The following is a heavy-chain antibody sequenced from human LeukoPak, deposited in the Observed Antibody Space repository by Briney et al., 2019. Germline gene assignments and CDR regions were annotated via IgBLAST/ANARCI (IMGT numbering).Heavy chain of an antibody. CDR2: IYSTGST. CDR3: ATLDGGDPSYYYYYYMDV. D-gene: IGHD2-21*02. V-gene: IGHV4-4*07. J-gene: IGHJ6*03. Sequence: SETLSLTCTVSGGSISSYYWSWIRQPAGKGLEWIGRIYSTGSTNYSPSLNSRVTISMDTSKNQLSLKLTSVTAADTAVYYCATLDGGDPSYYYYYYMDVWGKGTTVTVSS. CDR1: GGSISSYY.